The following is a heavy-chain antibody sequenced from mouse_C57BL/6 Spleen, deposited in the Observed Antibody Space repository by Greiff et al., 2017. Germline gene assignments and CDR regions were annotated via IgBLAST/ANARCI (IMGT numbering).Heavy chain of an antibody. CDR3: ARGSYWYFDV. CDR2: ISSGSSTI. Sequence: EVKLVEPGGGLVKPGGSLKLSCAASGFTFSDYGMHWVRQAPEKGLEWVAYISSGSSTIYYADTVKGRFTISRDNAKNTLFLQMTSLGSEDTALYYCARGSYWYFDVWGTGTTVTVSS. CDR1: GFTFSDYG. J-gene: IGHJ1*03. V-gene: IGHV5-17*01. D-gene: IGHD1-1*01.